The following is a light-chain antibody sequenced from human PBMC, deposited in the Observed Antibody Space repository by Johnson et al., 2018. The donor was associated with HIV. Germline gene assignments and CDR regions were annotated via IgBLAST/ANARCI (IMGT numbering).Light chain of an antibody. CDR3: GTWDSSLSAYV. CDR2: DNN. CDR1: RSNIGRNY. Sequence: QAVLTQPPSVSAAPGQKVTISCSGSRSNIGRNYVSWYQQLPGTAPKLLIFDNNKRPSGIPDRFSASKSGTSATLGITGLQTGDEADYYCGTWDSSLSAYVFGTGTKVTVL. V-gene: IGLV1-51*01. J-gene: IGLJ1*01.